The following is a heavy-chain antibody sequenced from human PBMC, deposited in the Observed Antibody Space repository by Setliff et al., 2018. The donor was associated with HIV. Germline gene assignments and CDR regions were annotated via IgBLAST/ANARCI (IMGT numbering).Heavy chain of an antibody. D-gene: IGHD6-6*01. Sequence: PGESLKISCAASGFTFTDYWMHWVRQVPGQGLVWVSRINVDGSSISYADSVKGRFTISRDNAKNTLSLQMNSLRAEDTAVYYCARLPQDVRSSIDFWVQGTLVTVSS. CDR3: ARLPQDVRSSIDF. CDR2: INVDGSSI. J-gene: IGHJ4*02. CDR1: GFTFTDYW. V-gene: IGHV3-74*01.